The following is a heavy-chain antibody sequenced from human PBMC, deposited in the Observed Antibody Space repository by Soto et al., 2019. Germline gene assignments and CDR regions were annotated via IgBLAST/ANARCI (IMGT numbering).Heavy chain of an antibody. J-gene: IGHJ1*01. D-gene: IGHD6-19*01. Sequence: QLQLQESGPGLVKPSETLSLTCTVSGGSISSSSYYWGWIRQPPGKGLEWIGSIYYSGSTYYNPSLKSRVTIAVDTSQNQFSLKLSSVTAADTAVYYCARLRGSSGWAQPEYFQHWGQGTLVTVSS. CDR3: ARLRGSSGWAQPEYFQH. CDR2: IYYSGST. CDR1: GGSISSSSYY. V-gene: IGHV4-39*01.